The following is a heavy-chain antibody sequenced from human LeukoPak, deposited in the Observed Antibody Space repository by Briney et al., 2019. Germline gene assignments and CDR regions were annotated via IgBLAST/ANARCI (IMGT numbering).Heavy chain of an antibody. D-gene: IGHD5-18*01. CDR1: GFTFSDNY. CDR3: ARDRAYTYGFAYYFAD. Sequence: GGSLRLSCTTSGFTFSDNYMSWVRQAPGKGLEWVSVIYSGGSTFYADSVKGRFTISRDSSKNTLYLQMNSLRGEDTAVYYCARDRAYTYGFAYYFADWGQGTLVTVSS. CDR2: IYSGGST. V-gene: IGHV3-66*01. J-gene: IGHJ4*02.